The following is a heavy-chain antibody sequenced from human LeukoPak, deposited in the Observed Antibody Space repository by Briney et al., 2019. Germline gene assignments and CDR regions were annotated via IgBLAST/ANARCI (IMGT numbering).Heavy chain of an antibody. CDR2: IYHSGST. Sequence: SETLSLTCAVSGGSISSSNWWSWVRQPPGKGLEWIGEIYHSGSTNYNPSLKCRVTISVDKSKNQFSLKLSSVTAADTAVYYCASSHSSGYHFGGGQGTLVTVSS. CDR3: ASSHSSGYHFG. V-gene: IGHV4-4*02. CDR1: GGSISSSNW. D-gene: IGHD3-22*01. J-gene: IGHJ4*02.